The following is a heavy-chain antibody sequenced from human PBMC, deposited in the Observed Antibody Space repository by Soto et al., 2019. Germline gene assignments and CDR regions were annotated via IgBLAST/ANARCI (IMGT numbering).Heavy chain of an antibody. CDR3: ASTVATYDNYYYYYMDV. CDR1: GGSISSYY. J-gene: IGHJ6*03. D-gene: IGHD5-12*01. V-gene: IGHV4-59*08. CDR2: IYYSGST. Sequence: PSETLSLTCTVSGGSISSYYWSWIRQPPGKGLEWIGYIYYSGSTNYNPSLKSRVTISVDTSKNQFSLKLSSVTAADTAVYYCASTVATYDNYYYYYMDVWGKGTTVTVSS.